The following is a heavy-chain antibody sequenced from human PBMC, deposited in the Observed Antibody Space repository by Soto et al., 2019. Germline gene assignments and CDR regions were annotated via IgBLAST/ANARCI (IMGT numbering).Heavy chain of an antibody. CDR2: IYHSGST. J-gene: IGHJ6*02. V-gene: IGHV4-4*02. Sequence: PSETLSLTCAVSGGPISSSNWWSWLREPPGQGLEWIGEIYHSGSTNYDPSLKSRVTISVDKSKNQFSMKLSSVTAADTAVYYCARAWNYGSGSYRDYYYYGMDVWGQGTTVT. CDR1: GGPISSSNW. CDR3: ARAWNYGSGSYRDYYYYGMDV. D-gene: IGHD3-10*01.